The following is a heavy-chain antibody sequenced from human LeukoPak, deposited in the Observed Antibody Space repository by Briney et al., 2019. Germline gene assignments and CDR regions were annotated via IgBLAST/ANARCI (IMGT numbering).Heavy chain of an antibody. J-gene: IGHJ4*02. CDR1: GFTFDDYG. Sequence: RAGGSLRLSCAASGFTFDDYGMSWVRQAPGKGLEWVSGINWNGGSTGYADSVKGRFTISRDNTKNSLYLQMNSLRAEDTALYYCARDGGRDYYDSSGYYHTHFGYWGQGTLVTVSS. V-gene: IGHV3-20*04. CDR2: INWNGGST. CDR3: ARDGGRDYYDSSGYYHTHFGY. D-gene: IGHD3-22*01.